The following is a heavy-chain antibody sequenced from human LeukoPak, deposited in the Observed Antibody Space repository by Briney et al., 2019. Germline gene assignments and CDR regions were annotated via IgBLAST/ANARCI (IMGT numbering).Heavy chain of an antibody. D-gene: IGHD1-26*01. V-gene: IGHV3-72*01. Sequence: GGSLRLSCAASGFSFSDHYMDWVRQAPGKGLEWVGRSRDKVNGYTTEYAAYVKGRFTISRDDSEISLSLQMNSLKMEDTAVYYCARSGSSLRGCYYGMDVWGQGTTVTVSS. CDR3: ARSGSSLRGCYYGMDV. J-gene: IGHJ6*02. CDR2: SRDKVNGYTT. CDR1: GFSFSDHY.